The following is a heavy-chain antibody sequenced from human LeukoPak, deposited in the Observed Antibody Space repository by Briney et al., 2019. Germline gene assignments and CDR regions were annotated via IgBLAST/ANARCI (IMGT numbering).Heavy chain of an antibody. Sequence: SETLSLTCTVSGGSISSGDYYWSWIRQPPGKGLVWIGYIYYSGSTYYNPSLQSRVIISVDTSENQFSLKLTSVTAADTAVYYCARALYSMTTVTTEYWFDYWGQGTLVTVSS. V-gene: IGHV4-30-4*01. CDR3: ARALYSMTTVTTEYWFDY. J-gene: IGHJ4*02. CDR2: IYYSGST. D-gene: IGHD4-17*01. CDR1: GGSISSGDYY.